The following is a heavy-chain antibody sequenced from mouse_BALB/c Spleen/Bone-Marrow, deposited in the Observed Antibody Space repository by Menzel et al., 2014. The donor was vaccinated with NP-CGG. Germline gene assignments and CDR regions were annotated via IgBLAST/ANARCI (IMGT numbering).Heavy chain of an antibody. V-gene: IGHV4-1*02. D-gene: IGHD1-1*01. Sequence: EVKLMESGGGLVQPGGSLKLSCAASGFDFSRYWMSWVRQAPGKGLEWIGEINPGSSTINYTPSLKDKFIISRDNAKNTPYLQMSKVRSEDTALYYCARLGYYGTFAYWGQGTLVTVSA. CDR3: ARLGYYGTFAY. CDR2: INPGSSTI. J-gene: IGHJ3*01. CDR1: GFDFSRYW.